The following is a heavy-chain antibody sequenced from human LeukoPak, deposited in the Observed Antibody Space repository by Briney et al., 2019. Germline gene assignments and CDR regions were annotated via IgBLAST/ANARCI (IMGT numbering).Heavy chain of an antibody. V-gene: IGHV3-23*01. CDR3: AQAYSIGWYPC. D-gene: IGHD6-19*01. CDR2: ISLSGDTE. CDR1: GFTISNYG. Sequence: GGSLRLSCAVSGFTISNYGMSWVRQAPGKGLEWVSAISLSGDTEYYADSGKGRFIISRDNSRNTLYLQINSLSPEDTALYYCAQAYSIGWYPCWGQGTLVTVSS. J-gene: IGHJ4*02.